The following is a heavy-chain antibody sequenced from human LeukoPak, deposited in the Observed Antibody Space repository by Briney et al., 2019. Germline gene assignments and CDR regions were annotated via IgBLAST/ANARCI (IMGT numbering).Heavy chain of an antibody. CDR3: ARGRWTATETTYYLDY. D-gene: IGHD4-17*01. CDR1: GYSFSDYA. CDR2: INAGNGRT. V-gene: IGHV1-3*01. Sequence: ASVKVSCTASGYSFSDYAVQWVRQAPGQRLEGMGWINAGNGRTEYSQNFQGRATITRDRSANTAYMELSSLRSEDTSIYYCARGRWTATETTYYLDYWGQGTLVTVSS. J-gene: IGHJ4*02.